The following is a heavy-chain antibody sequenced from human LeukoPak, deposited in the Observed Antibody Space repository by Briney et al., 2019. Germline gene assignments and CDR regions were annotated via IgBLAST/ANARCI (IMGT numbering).Heavy chain of an antibody. J-gene: IGHJ4*02. CDR3: ARGDSDHYITLDY. CDR1: GFTFSAYS. V-gene: IGHV3-48*01. Sequence: GGSLRLSCAASGFTFSAYSMNWVRQAPGKGLEWVSYINRSSDAIYDAHSVKGRFTISRDNANNLFFLQMTSLGVDDTALYYCARGDSDHYITLDYWGQGTLVTVSS. D-gene: IGHD4-17*01. CDR2: INRSSDAI.